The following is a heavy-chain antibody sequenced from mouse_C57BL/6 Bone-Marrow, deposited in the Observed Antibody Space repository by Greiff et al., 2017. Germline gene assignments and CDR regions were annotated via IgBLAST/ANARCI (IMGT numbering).Heavy chain of an antibody. CDR3: VRQRGVDYFDY. V-gene: IGHV10-1*01. Sequence: EVQLQQSGGGLVQPKGSLKLSCAASGFSFNTYAMNWVRQAPGKGLEWVARIRSKSNNYATYYADSVKDRFTISRDDSESMLYLQMNNLKTEDTAMYYCVRQRGVDYFDYWGQGTTLTVSS. CDR2: IRSKSNNYAT. J-gene: IGHJ2*01. CDR1: GFSFNTYA.